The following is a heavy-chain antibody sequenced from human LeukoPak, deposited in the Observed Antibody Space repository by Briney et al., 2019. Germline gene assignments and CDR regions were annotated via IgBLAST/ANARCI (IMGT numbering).Heavy chain of an antibody. CDR1: GYTFTTYA. CDR2: INAGNGNT. J-gene: IGHJ4*02. Sequence: ASVKVSCKASGYTFTTYAMHWVRQAPGQRLEWMGWINAGNGNTKYSQKFQARVTITRDTSASTAYMELRSLRSDDTAVYYCARDRDRWNRALDYWGQGTLVTVSS. CDR3: ARDRDRWNRALDY. D-gene: IGHD1-1*01. V-gene: IGHV1-3*01.